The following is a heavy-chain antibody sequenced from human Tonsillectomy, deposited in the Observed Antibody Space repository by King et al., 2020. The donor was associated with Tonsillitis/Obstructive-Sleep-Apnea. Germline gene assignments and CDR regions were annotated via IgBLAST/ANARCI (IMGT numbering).Heavy chain of an antibody. Sequence: LQLVQSGAEVKKPGESLKISCKGSGYSFTSYWIGWVRQMPGKGLEWMGIIYPGDSDTRYSPSFQGQVTISADKSISTAYLQWSSLKASDTAMYYCARQSVQKGLRDAFDIWGQGTMVTVSS. V-gene: IGHV5-51*01. D-gene: IGHD1-1*01. J-gene: IGHJ3*02. CDR2: IYPGDSDT. CDR1: GYSFTSYW. CDR3: ARQSVQKGLRDAFDI.